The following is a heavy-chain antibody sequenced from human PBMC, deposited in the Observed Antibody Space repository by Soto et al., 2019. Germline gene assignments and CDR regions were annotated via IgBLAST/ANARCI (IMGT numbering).Heavy chain of an antibody. CDR2: INAGNGNT. V-gene: IGHV1-3*01. Sequence: GASVKVSCKDSGYTFTSYAMHWVRQAPGQRLEWMGWINAGNGNTKYSQKFQGRVTITRDTSASTAYMELSSLRSEDTAVYYCARGITYYYFLTCDVHCDVQAVWGQGTSVIGS. CDR3: ARGITYYYFLTCDVHCDVQAV. D-gene: IGHD3-9*01. J-gene: IGHJ6*02. CDR1: GYTFTSYA.